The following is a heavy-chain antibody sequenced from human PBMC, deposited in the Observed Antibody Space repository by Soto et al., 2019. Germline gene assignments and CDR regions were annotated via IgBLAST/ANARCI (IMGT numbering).Heavy chain of an antibody. V-gene: IGHV1-18*01. D-gene: IGHD3-16*02. CDR2: ISAYNGNT. Sequence: QVQLVQSGTEVKKPGASVKVSCKSSGYTFTSYGISWVRQAPGQGLEWMGWISAYNGNTNDAQKLQDSVTRTTDTSTSAAYMELRSLRSVDTAVYYCTRVECMISLGGFIATFDYWGQGTLVTVSS. J-gene: IGHJ4*02. CDR3: TRVECMISLGGFIATFDY. CDR1: GYTFTSYG.